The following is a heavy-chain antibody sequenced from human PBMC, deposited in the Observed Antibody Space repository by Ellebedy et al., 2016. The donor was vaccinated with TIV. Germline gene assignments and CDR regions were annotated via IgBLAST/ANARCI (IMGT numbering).Heavy chain of an antibody. CDR3: ARIQTNWYFNL. CDR2: ISGGSENT. CDR1: GFTFSTYW. Sequence: GESLKISCAASGFTFSTYWMSWVRQAPGKGLEWVSAISGGSENTFYAASVKGRFTISRDNSNNTLYLQLNSLRAEDTALFYCARIQTNWYFNLWGRGTLVTVSS. J-gene: IGHJ2*01. V-gene: IGHV3-23*01. D-gene: IGHD1-1*01.